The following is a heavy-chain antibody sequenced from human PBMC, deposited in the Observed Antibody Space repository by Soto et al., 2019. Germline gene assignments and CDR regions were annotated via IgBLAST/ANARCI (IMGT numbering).Heavy chain of an antibody. CDR2: ISSSSSTI. J-gene: IGHJ5*02. V-gene: IGHV3-48*01. Sequence: GGTLRLSCAASGFTLSSYSMNWVRQAPGKGLEWVSYISSSSSTIYYADSVKGRFTISRDNAKNLRYLQMNSLRAEHTGVYECARPADYVNWFGPWGDGARVTVAS. CDR1: GFTLSSYS. CDR3: ARPADYVNWFGP. D-gene: IGHD4-17*01.